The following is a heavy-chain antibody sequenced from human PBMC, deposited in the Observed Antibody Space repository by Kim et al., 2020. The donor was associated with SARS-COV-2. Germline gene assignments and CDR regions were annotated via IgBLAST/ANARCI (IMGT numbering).Heavy chain of an antibody. D-gene: IGHD6-13*01. V-gene: IGHV4-31*03. J-gene: IGHJ6*02. CDR1: GGSISSGGYY. Sequence: SETLSLTCTVSGGSISSGGYYWSWIRQHPGKGLEWIGYIYYSGSTYYNPSLKSRVTISVDTSKNQFSLKLSSVTAADTAVYYCARDEGEGGEQQLVPPLLWGQGTTVTVSS. CDR2: IYYSGST. CDR3: ARDEGEGGEQQLVPPLL.